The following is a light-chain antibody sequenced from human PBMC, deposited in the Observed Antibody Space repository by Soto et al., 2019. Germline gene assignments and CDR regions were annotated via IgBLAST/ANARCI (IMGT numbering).Light chain of an antibody. V-gene: IGKV1-33*01. CDR2: AAS. Sequence: DIQMTQSPSSLIAAVGDSVTITCQASQDINNFLNWYQQKPGKAPKVLIYAASHLQAGVPSRFSGRGSGTEFTFTISRLQPDDSGTYYCQQYDDLSITFGQGTRLEI. CDR3: QQYDDLSIT. J-gene: IGKJ5*01. CDR1: QDINNF.